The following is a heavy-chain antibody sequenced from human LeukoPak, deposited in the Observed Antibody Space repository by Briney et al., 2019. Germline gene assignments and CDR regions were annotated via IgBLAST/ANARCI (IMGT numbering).Heavy chain of an antibody. CDR1: GYTFTSYG. V-gene: IGHV1-18*01. CDR2: ISAYNGNT. D-gene: IGHD3-10*01. J-gene: IGHJ5*02. Sequence: ASVKVSCKVSGYTFTSYGISWVRQAPGQGLEWMGWISAYNGNTNYAQKLQGRVTMTTDTSTSTAYMELRSLRSDDTAVYYCARDVLLWFGELLYPDNWFDPWGQGTLVTVSS. CDR3: ARDVLLWFGELLYPDNWFDP.